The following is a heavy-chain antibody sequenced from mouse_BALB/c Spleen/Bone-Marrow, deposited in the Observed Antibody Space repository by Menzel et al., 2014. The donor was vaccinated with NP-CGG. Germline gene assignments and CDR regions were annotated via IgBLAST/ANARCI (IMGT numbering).Heavy chain of an antibody. CDR1: GYSFTSYY. V-gene: IGHV1S135*01. J-gene: IGHJ2*01. CDR3: ARAYDFLDY. D-gene: IGHD2-4*01. Sequence: EVQLQQSGPELMKPWASVKISCKASGYSFTSYYMHWVKQSHGKSLEWIGYIDPFNGGTSYNQKFKGKATLTVDKSSNTAYMHLSSLTSEDSAVYYCARAYDFLDYWGQGSTLTVSS. CDR2: IDPFNGGT.